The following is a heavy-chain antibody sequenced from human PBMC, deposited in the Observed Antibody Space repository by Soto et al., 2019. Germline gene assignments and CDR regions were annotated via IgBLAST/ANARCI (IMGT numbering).Heavy chain of an antibody. CDR3: ASHSSWYGWLNWFDP. D-gene: IGHD6-13*01. V-gene: IGHV4-39*01. CDR2: ISYSGST. J-gene: IGHJ5*02. CDR1: GGSIRSSSYY. Sequence: PSETLSLTCTVSGGSIRSSSYYWGWVRQPPGKGLEWIGSISYSGSTYYNPSLKSRVSISVDTSKDQFSLNVISVTAADTAVYYCASHSSWYGWLNWFDPWGQGTQVPVSS.